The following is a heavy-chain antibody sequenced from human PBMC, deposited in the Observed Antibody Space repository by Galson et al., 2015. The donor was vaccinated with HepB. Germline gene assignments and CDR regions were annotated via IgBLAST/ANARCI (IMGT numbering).Heavy chain of an antibody. Sequence: SLRLSCAASGFTFSNAWMSWVRQAPGKGLEWVGRIKSKTDDGTTDYAAPVKGRFTISRDDSKNTLYLQMNSLKTEDTAVYYCTTETYYYDSSGSYFDYWGQGTLVTVSS. V-gene: IGHV3-15*01. CDR3: TTETYYYDSSGSYFDY. J-gene: IGHJ4*02. CDR1: GFTFSNAW. D-gene: IGHD3-22*01. CDR2: IKSKTDDGTT.